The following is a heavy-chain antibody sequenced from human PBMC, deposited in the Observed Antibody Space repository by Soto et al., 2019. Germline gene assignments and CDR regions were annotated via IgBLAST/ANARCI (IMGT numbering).Heavy chain of an antibody. V-gene: IGHV3-30*03. CDR3: ARDYSYQRSMDV. CDR1: GFSFSSYG. Sequence: GGSLRLSCAASGFSFSSYGMNWVRQAPGKGLEWVAVISYDGSNKYYTDSVKGRFIISRDNSENTLYLQMSSLRAEDTAVYYCARDYSYQRSMDVWGQGTTVTVYS. CDR2: ISYDGSNK. D-gene: IGHD2-15*01. J-gene: IGHJ6*02.